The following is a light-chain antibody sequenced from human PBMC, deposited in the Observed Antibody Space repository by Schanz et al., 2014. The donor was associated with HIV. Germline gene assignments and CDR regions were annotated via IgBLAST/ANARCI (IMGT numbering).Light chain of an antibody. CDR1: QSVSSSY. CDR3: HLYGRS. CDR2: GAS. J-gene: IGKJ3*01. Sequence: EVVMTQSPATLSVTPGERATLSCRASQSVSSSYLAWYQQKPGQAPRLLIYGASSRATGIPDRFSGSGSGTDFTLTISRLEPEDFAVYYCHLYGRSFGPGTKVDIK. V-gene: IGKV3-20*01.